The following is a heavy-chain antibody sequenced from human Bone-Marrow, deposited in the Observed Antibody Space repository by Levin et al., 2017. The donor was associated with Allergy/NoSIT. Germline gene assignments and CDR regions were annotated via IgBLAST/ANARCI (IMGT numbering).Heavy chain of an antibody. CDR2: ISYDGKKK. CDR1: GFSFSIYA. D-gene: IGHD5-18*01. V-gene: IGHV3-30*04. Sequence: GESLKISCAASGFSFSIYAMHWVRQAPGKGLEWVAVISYDGKKKYYDIDSVEGRFTISRDNSKNTLYLRMNSLRTEDTAMYFCARPGFSFGLNDAFDIWGQGTMVTVSS. J-gene: IGHJ3*02. CDR3: ARPGFSFGLNDAFDI.